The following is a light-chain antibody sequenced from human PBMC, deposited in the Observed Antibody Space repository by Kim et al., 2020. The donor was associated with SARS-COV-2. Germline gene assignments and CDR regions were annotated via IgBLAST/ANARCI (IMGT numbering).Light chain of an antibody. CDR1: SSDVGGYDY. CDR3: SSYTDSSTWV. Sequence: QSALTQPASVSGSPGQSITISCTGTSSDVGGYDYVSWYQQHPGKAPNLIIYDVSKRPSGVSSRFSGSKSGNTASLTISGLQTEDDADYFCSSYTDSSTWVFGGGTQLTVL. CDR2: DVS. J-gene: IGLJ3*02. V-gene: IGLV2-14*01.